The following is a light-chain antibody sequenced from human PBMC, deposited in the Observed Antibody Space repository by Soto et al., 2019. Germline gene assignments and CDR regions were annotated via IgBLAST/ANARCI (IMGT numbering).Light chain of an antibody. CDR3: SSYTSSRLGV. V-gene: IGLV2-14*01. CDR1: SSDVGGYNY. J-gene: IGLJ1*01. Sequence: QSALTQPASVSGSPGQSITISCTGTSSDVGGYNYVSWYQQHPGKAPKLMIYEVSNRPSGVSNRFSGSKSGNTASLTISGLQAEDAADYYCSSYTSSRLGVFGTGTKLTVL. CDR2: EVS.